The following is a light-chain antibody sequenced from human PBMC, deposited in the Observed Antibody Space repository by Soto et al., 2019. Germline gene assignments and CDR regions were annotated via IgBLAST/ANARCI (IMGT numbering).Light chain of an antibody. J-gene: IGLJ3*02. CDR2: RNN. Sequence: QSVLTQPPSASGTPGQRVTISCSGSSSNIGSNYVYWYQQFPGTAPKLLIYRNNQRPSGVPDRFSGSKSVTSASLAISGLRSEDEADYYCSTWDDSLSGRVFGGGTKLTVL. CDR3: STWDDSLSGRV. V-gene: IGLV1-47*01. CDR1: SSNIGSNY.